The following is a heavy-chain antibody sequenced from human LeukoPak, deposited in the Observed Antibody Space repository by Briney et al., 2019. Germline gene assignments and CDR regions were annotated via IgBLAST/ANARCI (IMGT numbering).Heavy chain of an antibody. CDR2: ISAYNGNT. CDR1: GYTFTSYG. D-gene: IGHD1-26*01. J-gene: IGHJ5*02. Sequence: ASVKVSCKASGYTFTSYGISWVRQAPGQGLEWMGWISAYNGNTNYAQKLQGRVTMTTDTSTSTAYMELRSLRSDDTAAYYCARVVGATGYNWFDPWGQGTLVTVSS. CDR3: ARVVGATGYNWFDP. V-gene: IGHV1-18*01.